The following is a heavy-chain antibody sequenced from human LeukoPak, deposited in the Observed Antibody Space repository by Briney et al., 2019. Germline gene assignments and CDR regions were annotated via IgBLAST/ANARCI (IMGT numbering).Heavy chain of an antibody. J-gene: IGHJ4*02. D-gene: IGHD3-9*01. CDR1: GFTFSDYY. CDR3: AATYYDILTGYYLFDY. Sequence: GGSLRLSCAASGFTFSDYYMSWIRQAPGKGLEWVSVIYSGGSTYYADSVKGRFTISRDNSKNTLYLQMNSLRAEDTAVYYCAATYYDILTGYYLFDYWGQGTLVTVSS. CDR2: IYSGGST. V-gene: IGHV3-53*01.